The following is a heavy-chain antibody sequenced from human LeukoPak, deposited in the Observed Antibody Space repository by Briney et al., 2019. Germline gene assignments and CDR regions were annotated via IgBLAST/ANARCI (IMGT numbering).Heavy chain of an antibody. Sequence: PGGSLRLSCAASEFTFSSYAMSWVRQAPGKGLEWVSAISGSGGSTYYADSVKGRFTISRDNSKNTLYLQMNSLRAEDTAVYDCAPRPGGDYYDSSGYYFDYWGQGTRVTVSS. V-gene: IGHV3-23*01. J-gene: IGHJ4*02. CDR3: APRPGGDYYDSSGYYFDY. D-gene: IGHD3-22*01. CDR1: EFTFSSYA. CDR2: ISGSGGST.